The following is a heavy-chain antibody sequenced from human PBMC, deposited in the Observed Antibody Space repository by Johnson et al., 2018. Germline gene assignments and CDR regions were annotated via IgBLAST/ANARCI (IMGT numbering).Heavy chain of an antibody. Sequence: QVQLVQSGAEVKKPGASVKVSCKASGYTFTSYYMHWVRQAPGQGLEWMGLINPSGGSTSYAPKFQGRVTMTRDKSTSTVYRELSNLRSEDTAVDYCARPKLEAAAATAAYFQHRGQGTLVTVSS. CDR2: INPSGGST. V-gene: IGHV1-46*01. CDR3: ARPKLEAAAATAAYFQH. J-gene: IGHJ1*01. D-gene: IGHD6-13*01. CDR1: GYTFTSYY.